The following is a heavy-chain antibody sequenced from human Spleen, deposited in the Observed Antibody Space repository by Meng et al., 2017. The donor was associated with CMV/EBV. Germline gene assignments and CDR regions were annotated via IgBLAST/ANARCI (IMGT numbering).Heavy chain of an antibody. CDR3: ARDDDSSGWFS. CDR2: IKQDGSEK. Sequence: GGSLRLSCAASGFTFSSYSMNWVRQAPGKGLEWVANIKQDGSEKYYVDSVKGRFTISRDNTKNSMYLQMNSLRAEDTAVYYCARDDDSSGWFSWGQGTKVTVSS. J-gene: IGHJ3*01. D-gene: IGHD3-22*01. CDR1: GFTFSSYS. V-gene: IGHV3-7*01.